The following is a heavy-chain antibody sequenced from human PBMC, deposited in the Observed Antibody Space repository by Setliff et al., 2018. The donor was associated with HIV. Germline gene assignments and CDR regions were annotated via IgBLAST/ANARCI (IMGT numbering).Heavy chain of an antibody. J-gene: IGHJ3*02. CDR1: GFTFDDYT. V-gene: IGHV3-43*01. CDR3: ARSHYDSRGYYYRGDAFDI. D-gene: IGHD3-22*01. Sequence: GGSLRLSCAASGFTFDDYTMHWVRQAPGKAPEWVSLISWDGYNTYYADSVQGRFTISRDNAKNSLYLQMNSLRAEDTAVYYCARSHYDSRGYYYRGDAFDIWGLGTMVTVSS. CDR2: ISWDGYNT.